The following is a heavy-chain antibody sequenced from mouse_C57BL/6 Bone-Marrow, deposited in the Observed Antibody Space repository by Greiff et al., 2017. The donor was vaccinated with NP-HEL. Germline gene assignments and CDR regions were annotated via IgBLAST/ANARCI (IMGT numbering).Heavy chain of an antibody. CDR3: ASFITTARGFAY. CDR2: IDPSDSYT. Sequence: VQLQQPGAELVRPGPSVKLSCKASGYTFTSYWMHWVKQRPGQGLEWIGVIDPSDSYTNYNQKFKGKATLTVDTSSSTAYMQLSSLTSEDSAVYYCASFITTARGFAYWGQGTLVTVSA. D-gene: IGHD1-1*01. V-gene: IGHV1-59*01. J-gene: IGHJ3*01. CDR1: GYTFTSYW.